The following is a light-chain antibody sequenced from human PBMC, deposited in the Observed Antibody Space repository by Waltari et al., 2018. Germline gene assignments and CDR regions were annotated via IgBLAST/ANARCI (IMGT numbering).Light chain of an antibody. J-gene: IGKJ1*01. V-gene: IGKV3-20*01. CDR2: GAS. Sequence: DIVLTQSPVTLSLSPADRVTLSCRASQSVSNNRLDWYQQKPGQAPRLLIYGASSRATGIPDRFSGSGSGTDFTLTISRLEPEDFAVFDCQQYGSSPPWSFGQGSKVEIK. CDR3: QQYGSSPPWS. CDR1: QSVSNNR.